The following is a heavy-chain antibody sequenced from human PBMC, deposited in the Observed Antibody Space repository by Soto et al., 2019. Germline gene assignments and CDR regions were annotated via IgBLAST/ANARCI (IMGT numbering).Heavy chain of an antibody. CDR1: GYTFISYG. V-gene: IGHV1-18*01. J-gene: IGHJ4*02. D-gene: IGHD6-13*01. CDR3: ARAGFSTSWLGILATGAHGVQSDF. Sequence: QVRLVQSGAELKKTGASVEVSCKASGYTFISYGISWVRQAPGQGLGWMGWISPYNGKTNYAQTFQGRATMTTDTSTSTAYMELRSLRSDDTAVYYCARAGFSTSWLGILATGAHGVQSDFCGQGTLVTVSS. CDR2: ISPYNGKT.